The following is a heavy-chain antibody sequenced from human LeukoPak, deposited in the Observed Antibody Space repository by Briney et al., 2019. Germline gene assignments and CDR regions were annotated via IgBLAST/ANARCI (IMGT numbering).Heavy chain of an antibody. CDR3: AKKVYPRIAAAGTKVGY. CDR1: GFTFSSYG. Sequence: PGGSLRLSCAASGFTFSSYGMHWVRQAPGKGLEWVAFIRYDGSNKYYADSVKGRFTISRDNSKNTLYLQMNSLRAEDTAVYYCAKKVYPRIAAAGTKVGYWGQGTLVTVSS. D-gene: IGHD6-13*01. J-gene: IGHJ4*02. V-gene: IGHV3-30*02. CDR2: IRYDGSNK.